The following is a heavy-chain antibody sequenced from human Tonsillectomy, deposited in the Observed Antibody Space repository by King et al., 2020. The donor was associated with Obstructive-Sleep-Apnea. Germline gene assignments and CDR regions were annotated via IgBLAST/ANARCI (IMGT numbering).Heavy chain of an antibody. CDR2: IYPGDSDT. CDR1: GYSFTSYW. CDR3: ARLAYGSGSYVEGRGWFDP. D-gene: IGHD3-10*01. Sequence: QLVQSGAEVKKPGESLKISCEGSGYSFTSYWIGWVRRMPGKGLEWVGFIYPGDSDTRYSPSFQGQVTISADKSISTAYLQWSSLKASDTAMYYCARLAYGSGSYVEGRGWFDPWGQGTLVTVSS. J-gene: IGHJ5*02. V-gene: IGHV5-51*01.